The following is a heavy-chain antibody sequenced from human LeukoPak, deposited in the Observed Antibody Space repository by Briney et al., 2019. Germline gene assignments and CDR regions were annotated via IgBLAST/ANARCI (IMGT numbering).Heavy chain of an antibody. J-gene: IGHJ4*02. D-gene: IGHD6-13*01. CDR1: GFTFNNYA. V-gene: IGHV3-23*01. Sequence: GGSLRLSCAASGFTFNNYAMNWVRQAPGKGLEWVSAISGSGGSTYYADSVKGRFTISRDNSKNTLYLQMNSLRAEDTAVYYCAKSFGPVIAAAGTGADWGQGTLVTVSS. CDR3: AKSFGPVIAAAGTGAD. CDR2: ISGSGGST.